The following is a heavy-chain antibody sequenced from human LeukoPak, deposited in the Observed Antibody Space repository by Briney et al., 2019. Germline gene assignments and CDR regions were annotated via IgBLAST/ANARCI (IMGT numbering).Heavy chain of an antibody. J-gene: IGHJ4*02. CDR3: AKRSNFWTGYLDY. V-gene: IGHV3-23*01. D-gene: IGHD3/OR15-3a*01. CDR2: ISGSGGST. Sequence: PGGSLRLSCTASKFTFSNYAMSWVRQAPGKGLEWVSVISGSGGSTYYADSVKGRFTISRDNSKDTLFLQMNSLRTEDTAVYYCAKRSNFWTGYLDYWGQGTLGTVS. CDR1: KFTFSNYA.